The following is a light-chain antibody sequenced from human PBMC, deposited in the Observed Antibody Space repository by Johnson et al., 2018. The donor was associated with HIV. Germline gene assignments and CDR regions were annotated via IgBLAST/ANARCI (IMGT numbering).Light chain of an antibody. CDR3: GTWDNSLSIGYV. V-gene: IGLV1-51*02. Sequence: QSVLTQPPSVSAAPGQKVTISCSGSNSNIGNNYVSWYQQLPGTAPKLLIFENDKRPSGIPDRFSGSKSGTSATLGITGLQAGDEADYYCGTWDNSLSIGYVFGTGTKVTVL. J-gene: IGLJ1*01. CDR1: NSNIGNNY. CDR2: END.